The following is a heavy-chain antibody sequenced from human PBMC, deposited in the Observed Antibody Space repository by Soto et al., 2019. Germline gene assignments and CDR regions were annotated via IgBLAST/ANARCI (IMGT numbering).Heavy chain of an antibody. V-gene: IGHV1-58*01. CDR1: GFTFTSSA. CDR3: AADRGYSYGYGTY. Sequence: GASVKVSCRASGFTFTSSAVQWVRQARGQRLEWIGWIVVGSGNTDYARKLQERVTITRDMSTSTAYMELSSLRSEDTAVYYCAADRGYSYGYGTYWGQGTLVTVSS. J-gene: IGHJ4*02. CDR2: IVVGSGNT. D-gene: IGHD5-18*01.